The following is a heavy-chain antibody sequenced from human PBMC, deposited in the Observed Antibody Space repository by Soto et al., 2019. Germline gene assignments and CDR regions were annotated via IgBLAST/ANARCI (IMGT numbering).Heavy chain of an antibody. V-gene: IGHV4-59*08. J-gene: IGHJ4*02. D-gene: IGHD3-10*01. CDR2: IYYSGST. CDR3: ARQRGYGSGSIESDY. Sequence: SETLSLTCTVSGGSISSYYWSWIRQPPGKGLEWIGYIYYSGSTNYNPSLKSRVTISVDTSKNQFSLKLSSVTAADTAVYYCARQRGYGSGSIESDYWGQGTLVTVSS. CDR1: GGSISSYY.